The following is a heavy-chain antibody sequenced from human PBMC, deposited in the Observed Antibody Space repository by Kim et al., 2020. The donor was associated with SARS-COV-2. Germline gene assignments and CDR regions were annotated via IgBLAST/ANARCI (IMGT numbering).Heavy chain of an antibody. CDR1: GFTFSSYG. CDR2: ISGSGGGT. CDR3: AKPPASGYYPFDY. J-gene: IGHJ4*02. D-gene: IGHD5-12*01. Sequence: GGSLRLSCAASGFTFSSYGMHWVRQAPGKGLEWVSAISGSGGGTYYADSVKGRFTISRDNSKDTLYVQMDSLRAEDTAVYYCAKPPASGYYPFDYWGQGTLVTVSS. V-gene: IGHV3-23*01.